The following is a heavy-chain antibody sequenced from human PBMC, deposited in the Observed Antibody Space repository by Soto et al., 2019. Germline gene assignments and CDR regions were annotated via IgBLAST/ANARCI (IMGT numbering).Heavy chain of an antibody. J-gene: IGHJ4*02. CDR2: INHSGST. Sequence: PSETLSLTCAVSGGSISSGGYSWSWIRQPPGKGLEWIGYINHSGSTYYNPSLKSRVTISVDTSKNQFSLKLSSVTAADTAVYYCARGWLWVQAVAGFFDYWGQGTLVTVSS. CDR3: ARGWLWVQAVAGFFDY. D-gene: IGHD6-19*01. V-gene: IGHV4-30-2*01. CDR1: GGSISSGGYS.